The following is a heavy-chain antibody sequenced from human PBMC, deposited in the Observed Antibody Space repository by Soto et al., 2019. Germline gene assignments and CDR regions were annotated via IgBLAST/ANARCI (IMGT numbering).Heavy chain of an antibody. D-gene: IGHD3-10*01. CDR1: GYTFTNFG. V-gene: IGHV1-18*01. Sequence: QVQLVQSGAEVKKPGASVKVSCKASGYTFTNFGISWVRQAPGQGLEWMGWISAYNGNTNYAQKFQGRVTMTTDTSRSTADMGVGSRRFDGTAVYYCARGGAPIDYWYQGTLVTVSS. CDR3: ARGGAPIDY. J-gene: IGHJ4*02. CDR2: ISAYNGNT.